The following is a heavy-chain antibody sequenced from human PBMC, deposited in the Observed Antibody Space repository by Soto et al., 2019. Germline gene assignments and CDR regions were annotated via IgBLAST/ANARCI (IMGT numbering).Heavy chain of an antibody. Sequence: ESGGGLVQPGRSLRLSCAASGFTFDDYAMHWVRQAPGKGLEWVSGISWNSGSIGYADSVKGRFTISRDNAKNSLYLQMNSLRAEDTALYYCAKDRGYCSGGSCYNFDYWGQGTLVTVSS. D-gene: IGHD2-15*01. J-gene: IGHJ4*02. CDR2: ISWNSGSI. CDR3: AKDRGYCSGGSCYNFDY. V-gene: IGHV3-9*01. CDR1: GFTFDDYA.